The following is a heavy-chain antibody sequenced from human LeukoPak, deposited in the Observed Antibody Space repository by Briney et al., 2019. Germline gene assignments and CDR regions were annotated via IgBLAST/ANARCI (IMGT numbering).Heavy chain of an antibody. CDR1: GGSFSGYY. V-gene: IGHV4-34*01. J-gene: IGHJ5*02. CDR2: INHSGST. D-gene: IGHD1-1*01. CDR3: ARGHGGTTP. Sequence: NPSETLSLTCAVYGGSFSGYYWSWIRQPPGKGLEWIGEINHSGSTNYNPSLKSRVTISVDTSKNQFSLKLSSVTAADTAVYYCARGHGGTTPWGQGTLVTVSS.